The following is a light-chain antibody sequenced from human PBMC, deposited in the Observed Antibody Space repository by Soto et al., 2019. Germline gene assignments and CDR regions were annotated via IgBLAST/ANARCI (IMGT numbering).Light chain of an antibody. CDR2: AAS. CDR3: QQYGYSPIT. CDR1: QSVSSY. V-gene: IGKV3-20*01. Sequence: EIVLTQSPATLSLSPGERATLSYRASQSVSSYLAWYQQKPGQAPRLLIYAASSRDTGSPDRFSGGWSGTDFTLTISSLEPEDFTVYYCQQYGYSPITFGQGTRLEI. J-gene: IGKJ5*01.